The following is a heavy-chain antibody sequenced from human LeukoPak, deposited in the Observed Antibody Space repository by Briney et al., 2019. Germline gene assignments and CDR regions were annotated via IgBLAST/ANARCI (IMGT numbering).Heavy chain of an antibody. CDR2: INHSGST. Sequence: SETLSLTCAVYGGSFSGYYWSWIRQPPGKGLEWIGEINHSGSTNYNPSLKSRVTISVDTSKNQFSLKLSSVTAADTAAYYCARGGIQLRDYWGQGTTVTVSS. CDR1: GGSFSGYY. CDR3: ARGGIQLRDY. J-gene: IGHJ6*02. V-gene: IGHV4-34*01. D-gene: IGHD5-18*01.